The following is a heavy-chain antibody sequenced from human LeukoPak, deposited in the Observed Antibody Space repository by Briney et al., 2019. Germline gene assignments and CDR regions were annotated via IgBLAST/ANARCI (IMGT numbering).Heavy chain of an antibody. V-gene: IGHV4-34*12. D-gene: IGHD3-16*02. CDR1: GGSFSGYY. CDR3: ARDRGIMTTFGGVIAKGAHY. J-gene: IGHJ4*02. CDR2: IIIGGST. Sequence: SETLSLTCAVYGGSFSGYYWSWIRQPPGKGREWIGEIIIGGSTNYNPSLKSRVNISIDTSKNQLSLKLSSVTAADTALYYCARDRGIMTTFGGVIAKGAHYWGQGTLVTVSS.